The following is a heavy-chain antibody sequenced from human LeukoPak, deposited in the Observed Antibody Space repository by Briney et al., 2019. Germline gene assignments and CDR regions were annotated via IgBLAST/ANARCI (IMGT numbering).Heavy chain of an antibody. CDR2: INHSGST. V-gene: IGHV4-34*01. J-gene: IGHJ3*02. Sequence: TSETLSLTCAVYGGSFSGYYWSWIRQPPGKGLEWIREINHSGSTNYNPSLKSRVTISVDTSKNQFSLKLSSVTAADTAVYYCAREIRYFDWLFQRHDAFDIWGQGTMVTVSS. CDR1: GGSFSGYY. D-gene: IGHD3-9*01. CDR3: AREIRYFDWLFQRHDAFDI.